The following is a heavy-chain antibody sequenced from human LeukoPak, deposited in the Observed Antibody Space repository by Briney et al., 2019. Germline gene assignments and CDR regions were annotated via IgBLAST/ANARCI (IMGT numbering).Heavy chain of an antibody. CDR2: ISSSSSYI. J-gene: IGHJ6*02. CDR3: ARDLGGRYCSGGSCYPSYGMDV. CDR1: GFTFSSYS. Sequence: PGGSLRLSCAASGFTFSSYSMNWVRQAPGKGLEWVSSISSSSSYIYYADSVKGRFTISRDNAKNSLYLQMNNLRAEDTAVYYCARDLGGRYCSGGSCYPSYGMDVWGQGTTVTVSS. D-gene: IGHD2-15*01. V-gene: IGHV3-21*01.